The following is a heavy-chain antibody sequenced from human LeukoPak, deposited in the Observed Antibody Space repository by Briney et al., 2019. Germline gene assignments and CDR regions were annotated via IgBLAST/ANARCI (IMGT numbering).Heavy chain of an antibody. CDR2: IWYDGSNQ. J-gene: IGHJ4*02. Sequence: GGSLRLSCAASGFTFSSYGMHWVRQAPGKGLEWVAVIWYDGSNQYYVDSVKGRFTISRDNSKKTLYLQMNSLRAEDTAVYYCARGISSSWYDYWGQGTLVTVSS. CDR3: ARGISSSWYDY. D-gene: IGHD6-13*01. V-gene: IGHV3-33*01. CDR1: GFTFSSYG.